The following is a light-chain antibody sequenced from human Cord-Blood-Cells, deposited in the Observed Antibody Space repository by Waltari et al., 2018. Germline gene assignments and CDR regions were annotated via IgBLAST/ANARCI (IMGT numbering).Light chain of an antibody. CDR3: QQSYSTPFT. Sequence: DIQMTQSPSSLSASVGDRVTITCRASQSISSSLNWYQQKPGKAHKLLIYAASSLQSGVPSRFSGSGSGTDFTLTISSLQPEDFATYYCQQSYSTPFTFGPGTKVDIK. CDR2: AAS. J-gene: IGKJ3*01. CDR1: QSISSS. V-gene: IGKV1-39*01.